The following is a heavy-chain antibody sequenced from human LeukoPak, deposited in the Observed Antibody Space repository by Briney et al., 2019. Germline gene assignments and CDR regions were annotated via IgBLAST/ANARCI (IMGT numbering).Heavy chain of an antibody. J-gene: IGHJ6*03. CDR1: GYTFTSYG. V-gene: IGHV1-18*01. CDR2: ISAYNGNT. Sequence: ASVKVSCKASGYTFTSYGISWVRQAPGQGLEWMGWISAYNGNTNYAQKPQGRVTMTTDTSTSTAYMELRSLRSDDTAVYYCARDQVRIVAHYYMDVWGKGTTVTISS. CDR3: ARDQVRIVAHYYMDV. D-gene: IGHD2-21*01.